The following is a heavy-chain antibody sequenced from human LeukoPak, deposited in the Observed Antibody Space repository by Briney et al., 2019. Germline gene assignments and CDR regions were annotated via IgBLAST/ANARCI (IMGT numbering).Heavy chain of an antibody. CDR2: FDLEDGET. CDR3: ATRGCSSTSCGNSNWFDP. J-gene: IGHJ5*02. D-gene: IGHD2-2*01. V-gene: IGHV1-24*01. CDR1: GYTLTELS. Sequence: ASVTVSCTVSGYTLTELSMHWVRQAPGKGLEWMGGFDLEDGETIYAQKFQGRVTMTEDTSTDTAYMELSSLRSEDTAVYYCATRGCSSTSCGNSNWFDPWCQGILVTVSS.